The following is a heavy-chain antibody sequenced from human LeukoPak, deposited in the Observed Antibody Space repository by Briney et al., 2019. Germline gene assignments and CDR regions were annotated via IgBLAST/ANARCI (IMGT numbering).Heavy chain of an antibody. CDR2: IKQDGSEK. J-gene: IGHJ4*02. D-gene: IGHD3-16*02. CDR1: GFTFNNYG. V-gene: IGHV3-7*01. Sequence: GSLRLSCAASGFTFNNYGMSWVRQAPGKGLEWVANIKQDGSEKYYVDSVKGRFTISRDNAKNSLYLQMNSLRAEDTAVYYCARGRLGELSASLFDYWGQGTLVTVSS. CDR3: ARGRLGELSASLFDY.